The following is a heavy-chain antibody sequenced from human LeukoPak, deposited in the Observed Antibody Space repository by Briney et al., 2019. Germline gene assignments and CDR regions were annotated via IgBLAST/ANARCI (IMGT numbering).Heavy chain of an antibody. D-gene: IGHD3-3*01. Sequence: SETLSLTCIVSGGSTSGGNYYWGWIRRPPGKGLEWIGGISSSGNTYYNPSLKSRITISIDTSKSHFSLKLSSVTAADTAVYYCARLGAGPTYYDFWSGYSSFYSDYWGQGTLVTVSS. V-gene: IGHV4-39*02. CDR2: ISSSGNT. J-gene: IGHJ4*02. CDR3: ARLGAGPTYYDFWSGYSSFYSDY. CDR1: GGSTSGGNYY.